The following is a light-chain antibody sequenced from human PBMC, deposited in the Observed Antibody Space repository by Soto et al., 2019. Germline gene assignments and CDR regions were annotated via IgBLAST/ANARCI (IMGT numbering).Light chain of an antibody. Sequence: SYVLTQAPSVSVAPGETARVTCGGNNIGSKSVHWYQQKPGQAPVLVIYYDSDRPSGIPERFSGSNSGNTATLTISRVEAGDEANYYCQVWDIGSGVVFGGGTKVTVL. CDR2: YDS. V-gene: IGLV3-21*04. CDR3: QVWDIGSGVV. CDR1: NIGSKS. J-gene: IGLJ2*01.